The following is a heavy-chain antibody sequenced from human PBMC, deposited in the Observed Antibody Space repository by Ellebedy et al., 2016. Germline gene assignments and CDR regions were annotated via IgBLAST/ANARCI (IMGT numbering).Heavy chain of an antibody. CDR3: VARGGGKYYYYGMDV. J-gene: IGHJ6*02. D-gene: IGHD4-23*01. V-gene: IGHV3-23*01. CDR2: ISGSGGST. Sequence: GESLKISCAASGFTFSSYAMSWVRQAPGKGLEWVSAISGSGGSTYYADSVKGRFTISRDNSKNTLYLQMNSLRAEDTAVYYCVARGGGKYYYYGMDVWGQGTTVTVSS. CDR1: GFTFSSYA.